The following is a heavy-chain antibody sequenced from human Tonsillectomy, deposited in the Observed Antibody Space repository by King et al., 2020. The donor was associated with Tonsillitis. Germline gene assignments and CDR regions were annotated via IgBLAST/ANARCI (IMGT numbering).Heavy chain of an antibody. CDR2: ISSRSSYI. D-gene: IGHD6-19*01. V-gene: IGHV3-21*01. J-gene: IGHJ5*02. CDR3: AVGFGAVAANWFDP. Sequence: VQLVESGGGLVKPGGSLRLSCAASGFTFSTFIMNWVRQAPGKGLEWVSSISSRSSYIYYADSLKGRFTISRDNAKKSLYLQMNSLRAEDTAVYYCAVGFGAVAANWFDPWGQGTLVTVSS. CDR1: GFTFSTFI.